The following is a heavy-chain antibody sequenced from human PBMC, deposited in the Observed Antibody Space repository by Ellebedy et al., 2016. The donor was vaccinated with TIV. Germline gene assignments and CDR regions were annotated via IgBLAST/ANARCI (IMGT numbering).Heavy chain of an antibody. D-gene: IGHD2-21*01. CDR2: IIPIFGTA. J-gene: IGHJ4*02. CDR1: GGTFSSYA. Sequence: SVKVSXXASGGTFSSYAISWVRQAPGQGLEWMGGIIPIFGTANYAQKFQGRVTITADESTSTAYMELSSLRSEDTAVYYCAIDGVLAYCGGDCFRWGQGTLVTVSS. CDR3: AIDGVLAYCGGDCFR. V-gene: IGHV1-69*13.